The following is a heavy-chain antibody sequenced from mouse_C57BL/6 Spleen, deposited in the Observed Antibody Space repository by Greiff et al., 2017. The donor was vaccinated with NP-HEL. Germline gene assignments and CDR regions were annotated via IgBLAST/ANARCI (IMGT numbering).Heavy chain of an antibody. V-gene: IGHV1-26*01. CDR1: GYTFTDYY. CDR3: ARSPPYDGYYVMDY. Sequence: VQLQQSGPELVKPGASVKISCKASGYTFTDYYMNWVKQSHGKSLEWIGDINPNNGGTSYNQKFKGKATLTVDKSSSTAYMELRSLTSEDSAVYYCARSPPYDGYYVMDYWGQGTSVTVSS. J-gene: IGHJ4*01. CDR2: INPNNGGT. D-gene: IGHD2-3*01.